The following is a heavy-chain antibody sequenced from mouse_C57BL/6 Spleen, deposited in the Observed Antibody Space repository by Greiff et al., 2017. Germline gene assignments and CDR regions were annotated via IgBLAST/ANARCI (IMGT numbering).Heavy chain of an antibody. V-gene: IGHV1-52*01. J-gene: IGHJ4*01. D-gene: IGHD1-1*01. CDR2: IDPSDSET. Sequence: VQLQQPGAELVRPGSSVKLSCKASGYTFTSYWMHWVKPRPIQGLEWIGNIDPSDSETHYNQKFKDKATLTVDKSSSTAYMQLSSLTSEDSAVYFCGSGADYYGPFYAMDYWGQVTPVTVSS. CDR3: GSGADYYGPFYAMDY. CDR1: GYTFTSYW.